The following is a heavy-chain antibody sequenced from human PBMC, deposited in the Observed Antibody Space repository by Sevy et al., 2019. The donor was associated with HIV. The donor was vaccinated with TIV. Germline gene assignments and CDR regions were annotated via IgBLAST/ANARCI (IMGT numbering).Heavy chain of an antibody. D-gene: IGHD1-26*01. CDR2: IYYNGHI. Sequence: SETLSLTCTVSGGSITSLYWNRIWQPPGKGLEWIANIYYNGHINYNPSLKSRVTLSLDTSKNQFSLRLSSVTAADTAMYYCAGENAWGRGYSWGQGTLVTVSS. CDR3: AGENAWGRGYS. J-gene: IGHJ4*02. CDR1: GGSITSLY. V-gene: IGHV4-59*08.